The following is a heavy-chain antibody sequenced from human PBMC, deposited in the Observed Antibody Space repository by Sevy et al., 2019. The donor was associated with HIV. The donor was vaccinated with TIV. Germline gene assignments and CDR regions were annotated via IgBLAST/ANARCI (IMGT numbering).Heavy chain of an antibody. CDR2: ISYHGRDK. CDR1: GIIFTSSG. V-gene: IGHV3-30*18. D-gene: IGHD3-9*01. Sequence: QLGGSLRLSCVVSGIIFTSSGMHWVRQAPGKGLEGVAVISYHGRDKFYADSVKGRFTISRDNSKNILYLQMNGLRIEDTAVYYCAKDFTGYNGMDVWGQGTMVTVSS. J-gene: IGHJ6*02. CDR3: AKDFTGYNGMDV.